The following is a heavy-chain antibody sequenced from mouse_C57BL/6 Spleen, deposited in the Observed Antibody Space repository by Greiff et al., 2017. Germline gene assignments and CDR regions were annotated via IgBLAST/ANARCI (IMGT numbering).Heavy chain of an antibody. V-gene: IGHV1-22*01. Sequence: EVQLQQSGPELVKPGASVKMSCKASGYTFTDYNMHWVKQSHGKSLEWIGYINPNNGGTSYNQKFKGKATLTVNKSSSTAYMELRSLTSEDSAVYYCARSTYSNYPFAYWGQGTLVTVSA. CDR2: INPNNGGT. CDR1: GYTFTDYN. CDR3: ARSTYSNYPFAY. D-gene: IGHD2-5*01. J-gene: IGHJ3*01.